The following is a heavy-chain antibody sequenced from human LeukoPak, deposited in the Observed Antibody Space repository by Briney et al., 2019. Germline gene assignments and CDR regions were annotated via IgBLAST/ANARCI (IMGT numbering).Heavy chain of an antibody. CDR3: AKGYDCGDYQNDY. J-gene: IGHJ4*02. CDR1: GFTFSSYA. D-gene: IGHD4-17*01. Sequence: PGGSLRLSCAASGFTFSSYAMSWVRQAPGKGLEWVSAISGSGGSTYYADSVKGRFTISRDNSKNTLYLQMNSLRAEDSAVYYCAKGYDCGDYQNDYWGQGTLVTVSS. CDR2: ISGSGGST. V-gene: IGHV3-23*01.